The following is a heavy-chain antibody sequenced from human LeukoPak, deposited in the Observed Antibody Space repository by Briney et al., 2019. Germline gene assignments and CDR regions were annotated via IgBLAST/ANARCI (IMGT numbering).Heavy chain of an antibody. V-gene: IGHV2-5*02. J-gene: IGHJ4*02. CDR1: GFSLSTSGVG. CDR3: AHSPGLWFGELSNFDY. D-gene: IGHD3-10*01. CDR2: IYWDDDK. Sequence: SGPTLVNPTQTLTLTCTFSGFSLSTSGVGVGWIRQPPGKALEWLALIYWDDDKRYSPSLKSRLTITKDTSKNQVVLTMTNMDPVDTATYYCAHSPGLWFGELSNFDYWGQGTLVTVSS.